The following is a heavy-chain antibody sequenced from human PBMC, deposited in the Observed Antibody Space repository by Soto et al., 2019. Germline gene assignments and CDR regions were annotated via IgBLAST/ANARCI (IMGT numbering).Heavy chain of an antibody. CDR3: ARDPRIAAARYYYYYGMDV. V-gene: IGHV4-31*03. CDR1: GGSISSGGYY. Sequence: QVQLQESGPGLVKPSQTLSLNCTVSGGSISSGGYYWSWIRQHPGKGLEWIGYIYYSGSTYYNPSLKSRVTISVDTSKNQFSRKLSSVTAADTAVYYCARDPRIAAARYYYYYGMDVWGQGTTVTVSS. CDR2: IYYSGST. D-gene: IGHD6-13*01. J-gene: IGHJ6*02.